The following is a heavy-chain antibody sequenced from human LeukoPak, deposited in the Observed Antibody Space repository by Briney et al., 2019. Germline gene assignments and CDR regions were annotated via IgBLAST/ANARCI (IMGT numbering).Heavy chain of an antibody. CDR2: INAGNGNT. J-gene: IGHJ4*02. D-gene: IGHD6-13*01. Sequence: ASVKVSCKASGYTFTSYAMHWVRQAPGQRLEWMGWINAGNGNTKYSQKFQGRVTITRDTSASTAYMELSSLRPEDTAVYYCARDLDAAAGYYWGQGTLVTVSS. CDR1: GYTFTSYA. CDR3: ARDLDAAAGYY. V-gene: IGHV1-3*01.